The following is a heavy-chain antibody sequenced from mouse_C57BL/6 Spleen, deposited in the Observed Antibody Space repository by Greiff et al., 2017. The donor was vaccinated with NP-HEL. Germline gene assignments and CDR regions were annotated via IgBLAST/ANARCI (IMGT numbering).Heavy chain of an antibody. Sequence: EVKLMESGPGLVKPSQSLSLTCSVTGYSITSGYYWNWIRQFPGNKLEWMGYISYDGSNNYNPSLKNRISITRDTSKNQFFLKLNSVTTEDTATYYCASYSNYQYYYAMDYWGQGTSVTVSS. V-gene: IGHV3-6*01. D-gene: IGHD2-5*01. CDR3: ASYSNYQYYYAMDY. J-gene: IGHJ4*01. CDR1: GYSITSGYY. CDR2: ISYDGSN.